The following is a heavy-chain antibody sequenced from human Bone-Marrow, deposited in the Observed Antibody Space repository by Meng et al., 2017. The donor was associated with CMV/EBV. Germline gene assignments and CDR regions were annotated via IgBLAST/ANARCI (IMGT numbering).Heavy chain of an antibody. Sequence: SLKISCAASGFTFDDYAMHWVRQAPGKGLEWVSGISWNSGSIGYADSVKGRFTISRDNAKNTLYLQMNSLRADDTAVYYCARDGAAVTPLDYWGQGTLVTVSS. CDR2: ISWNSGSI. CDR3: ARDGAAVTPLDY. J-gene: IGHJ4*02. D-gene: IGHD2-15*01. V-gene: IGHV3-9*01. CDR1: GFTFDDYA.